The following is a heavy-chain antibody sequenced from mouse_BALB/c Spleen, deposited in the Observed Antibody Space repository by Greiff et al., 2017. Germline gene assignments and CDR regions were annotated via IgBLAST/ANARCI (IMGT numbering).Heavy chain of an antibody. D-gene: IGHD1-1*01. J-gene: IGHJ1*01. CDR1: GFTFSSYT. CDR2: ISSGGGNT. V-gene: IGHV5-9*03. CDR3: ARYDYYGSSYEGNFDV. Sequence: EVKLQESGGGLVKPGGSLKLSCAASGFTFSSYTMSWVRQTPEKRLEWVATISSGGGNTYYPDSVKGRFTISRDNAKNNLYLQMSSLRSEDTALYYCARYDYYGSSYEGNFDVWGAGTTVTVSS.